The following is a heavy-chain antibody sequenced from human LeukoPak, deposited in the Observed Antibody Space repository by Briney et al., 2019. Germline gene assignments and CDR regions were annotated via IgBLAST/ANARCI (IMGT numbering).Heavy chain of an antibody. Sequence: GASVKVSCKASGYTFASRSISWVRRAPGQGLEWMGWISAYIGNTNYAQKLQGRVTMTTDTSTSTAYMELRSLRSDDTAVYYCARDNYYDSSGYYSYWGQGTLVTVSS. CDR3: ARDNYYDSSGYYSY. CDR1: GYTFASRS. D-gene: IGHD3-22*01. J-gene: IGHJ4*02. V-gene: IGHV1-18*01. CDR2: ISAYIGNT.